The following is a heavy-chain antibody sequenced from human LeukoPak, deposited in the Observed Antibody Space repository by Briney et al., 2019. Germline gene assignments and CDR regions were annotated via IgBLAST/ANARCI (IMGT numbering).Heavy chain of an antibody. J-gene: IGHJ4*02. CDR2: IYHSGST. CDR3: AKVFNPSVRGGLYFDY. V-gene: IGHV4-38-2*02. Sequence: SETLSLTCTVSGYSISSGYYWGWIRQPPGKGLEWIGSIYHSGSTYYNPSLKSRVTISVDTSKNQFSLKLSSVTAADTAIYYCAKVFNPSVRGGLYFDYWGQGTLVTVSS. D-gene: IGHD3-10*01. CDR1: GYSISSGYY.